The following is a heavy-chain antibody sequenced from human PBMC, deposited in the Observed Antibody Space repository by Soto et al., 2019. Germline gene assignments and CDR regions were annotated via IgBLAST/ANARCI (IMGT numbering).Heavy chain of an antibody. CDR1: GFTFSSYA. CDR3: AKDLRGITIFGVVISPSYYYGMDV. Sequence: PGGSLRLSCAASGFTFSSYAMSWVRQAPGKGLEWVSAISGSGGSTYYADSVKGRFTISRDNSKNTLYLQMNSLRAEDTAVYYCAKDLRGITIFGVVISPSYYYGMDVWGQGTTVTVSS. V-gene: IGHV3-23*01. D-gene: IGHD3-3*01. CDR2: ISGSGGST. J-gene: IGHJ6*02.